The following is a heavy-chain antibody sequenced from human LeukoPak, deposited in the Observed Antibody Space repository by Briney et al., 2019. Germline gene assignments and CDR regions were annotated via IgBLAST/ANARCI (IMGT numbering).Heavy chain of an antibody. V-gene: IGHV4-38-2*02. Sequence: SETLSLTCTVSGYSISSGYYWGWIRQPPRKGLEWIGSIYHSGSTYHNPSLKSRVTISVDTSKNQFSLKLSSVTAADTAVYYCARRGYYMDVWGKGITVTVSS. CDR1: GYSISSGYY. CDR2: IYHSGST. CDR3: ARRGYYMDV. J-gene: IGHJ6*03.